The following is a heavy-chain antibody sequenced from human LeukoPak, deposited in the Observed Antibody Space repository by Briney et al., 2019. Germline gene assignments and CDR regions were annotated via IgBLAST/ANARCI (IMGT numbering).Heavy chain of an antibody. CDR1: GGSISSGSYY. CDR3: ARDVGDWYFDL. D-gene: IGHD3-16*01. V-gene: IGHV4-61*02. CDR2: IYTSGST. J-gene: IGHJ2*01. Sequence: SQTLSLTCTVSGGSISSGSYYWSWIRQPAGKGLEWIGRIYTSGSTNYNPSLKSRVTISVDTSKNQFSLKLSSVTAADTAVYYWARDVGDWYFDLWGRGTLVTVSS.